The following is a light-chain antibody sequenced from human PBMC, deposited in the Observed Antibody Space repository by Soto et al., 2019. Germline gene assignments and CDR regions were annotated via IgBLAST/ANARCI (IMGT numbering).Light chain of an antibody. CDR3: MQALQTPYT. J-gene: IGKJ2*01. V-gene: IGKV2-28*01. Sequence: EIVMTQSPPSLTVTPGEPASISCRSSQRLLHSNGNTFLDWYVQKPGQSPQLLIYLGSNRASGVLDMVSGSEAGTDFTLKISRVEAEDVGVYYCMQALQTPYTFGQGTKLEIK. CDR2: LGS. CDR1: QRLLHSNGNTF.